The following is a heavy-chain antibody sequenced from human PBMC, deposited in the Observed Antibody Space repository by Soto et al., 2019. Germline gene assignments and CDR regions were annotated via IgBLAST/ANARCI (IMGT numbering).Heavy chain of an antibody. CDR1: GFIFGTYA. J-gene: IGHJ4*02. CDR3: AKSIAMTATGY. Sequence: EVQLLESGGGLVQPGGSRKLSCAASGFIFGTYAMSWVRQPPGKGLEWVSDISTAGGRTYYADSVKGRFTISRDNSKNTLYLQMNSLRAEDTAVYYCAKSIAMTATGYWGQGTLVIVSS. D-gene: IGHD6-19*01. V-gene: IGHV3-23*03. CDR2: ISTAGGRT.